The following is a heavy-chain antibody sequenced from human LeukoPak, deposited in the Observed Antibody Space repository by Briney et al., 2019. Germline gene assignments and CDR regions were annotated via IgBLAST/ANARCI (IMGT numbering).Heavy chain of an antibody. V-gene: IGHV3-30*02. CDR3: ARDGGLYSVVLGADYNCFDY. CDR1: GFTISSYG. CDR2: IRYDGSNE. J-gene: IGHJ4*02. Sequence: GGSLRLSCAASGFTISSYGIHWVRQAPGKGLEGVAFIRYDGSNEYYADSVKGRFTISRDNSKNTLYLQMNSLRAEDTAVYYCARDGGLYSVVLGADYNCFDYWGQGTLVTVSS. D-gene: IGHD3-10*01.